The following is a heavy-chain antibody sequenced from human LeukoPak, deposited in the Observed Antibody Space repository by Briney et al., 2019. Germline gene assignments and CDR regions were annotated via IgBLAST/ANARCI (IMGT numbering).Heavy chain of an antibody. D-gene: IGHD3-16*02. J-gene: IGHJ5*02. CDR3: AKGNDYVWGSYRYAWFDP. V-gene: IGHV3-9*01. CDR2: ISWNSGSI. Sequence: SLRLSCAASGFTFDDSAMHWVRQAPGKGLEWVSGISWNSGSIGYADSVKGRFTISRDNAKNSLYLQMNSLRAEDTALYYCAKGNDYVWGSYRYAWFDPWGQGTLVTVSS. CDR1: GFTFDDSA.